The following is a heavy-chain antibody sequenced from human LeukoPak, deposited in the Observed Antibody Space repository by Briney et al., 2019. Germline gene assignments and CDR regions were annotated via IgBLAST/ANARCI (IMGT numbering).Heavy chain of an antibody. CDR3: ARKRPGYSYDH. CDR1: GFTVSSNY. CDR2: IYSGGST. J-gene: IGHJ4*02. V-gene: IGHV3-53*01. Sequence: GGSLRLSCAASGFTVSSNYMSWVRQAPGKGLEWVSVIYSGGSTYYADSVKGRFTISRDNSKNTLYLQMNSLRAEDTAVYYCARKRPGYSYDHWGQGTLVTVSS. D-gene: IGHD5-18*01.